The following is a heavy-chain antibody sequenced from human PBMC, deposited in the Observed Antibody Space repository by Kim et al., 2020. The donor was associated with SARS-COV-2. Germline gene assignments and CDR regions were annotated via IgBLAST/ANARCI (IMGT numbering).Heavy chain of an antibody. CDR1: GFTFSNYG. Sequence: GGSLRLSCAASGFTFSNYGMHWVRQAPGKGLEWVAVIWYDGSNKYYADSVKGRFTISRDNSKNTLYLQMNSLRAEDTAVYYCARDEVPRPPSSGSGSYYMYPFDYWGQGTLVTVSS. CDR3: ARDEVPRPPSSGSGSYYMYPFDY. V-gene: IGHV3-33*01. D-gene: IGHD3-10*01. J-gene: IGHJ4*02. CDR2: IWYDGSNK.